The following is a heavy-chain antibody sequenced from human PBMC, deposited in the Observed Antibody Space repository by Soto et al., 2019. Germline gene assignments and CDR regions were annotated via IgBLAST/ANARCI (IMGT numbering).Heavy chain of an antibody. V-gene: IGHV1-69*12. CDR3: ASLASRGVLVPAAWGDAFDI. Sequence: QVQLVQSGAEVKKPGSSVKVSCKASGGTFSSYAISWVRQAPGQGLEWMGGIIPIFGTANYAQKFQGRVTITADESTSAAYMELSSLRSEDTAVYDCASLASRGVLVPAAWGDAFDIWGQGTMVTVSS. D-gene: IGHD2-2*01. CDR2: IIPIFGTA. CDR1: GGTFSSYA. J-gene: IGHJ3*02.